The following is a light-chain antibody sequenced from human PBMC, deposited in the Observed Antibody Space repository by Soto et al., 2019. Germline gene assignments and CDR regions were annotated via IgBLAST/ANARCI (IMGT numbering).Light chain of an antibody. CDR2: DAS. V-gene: IGKV3-11*01. CDR3: QQRRNWPSIT. CDR1: QSVSSY. J-gene: IGKJ5*01. Sequence: EIVLTQSPATLSLSPGERVTLSCRASQSVSSYLAWYQQKPGQAPRLLIYDASNRATGIPARFSGSGSGTDFTLTISSLEPEDFAVYYCQQRRNWPSITFGQGTRLEIK.